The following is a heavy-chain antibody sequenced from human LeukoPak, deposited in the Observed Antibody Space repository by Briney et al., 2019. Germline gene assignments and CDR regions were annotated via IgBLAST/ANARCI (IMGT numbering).Heavy chain of an antibody. CDR3: TTYLLPASY. J-gene: IGHJ4*02. CDR2: IKTKTDGGTT. Sequence: GGSLRLSCAAFGFTFSNARMTWVRQAPGKGLEWVGRIKTKTDGGTTDYAAPVKGRFTISRDDSKNILYLQMHSLKTEDTAVYYCTTYLLPASYWGQGTLVTVSS. V-gene: IGHV3-15*01. CDR1: GFTFSNAR.